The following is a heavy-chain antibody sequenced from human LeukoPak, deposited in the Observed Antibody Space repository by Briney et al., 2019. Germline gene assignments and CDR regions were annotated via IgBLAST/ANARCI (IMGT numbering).Heavy chain of an antibody. CDR1: GGSFSGYC. D-gene: IGHD3-16*01. Sequence: SETLSLTCAVYGGSFSGYCWSWIRQPPGKGLEWIGEINHSGSTNYNPSLKSRVTISVDTSKNQFSLKLSSVTAADTAVYYCARGPFGGVTNQYYFDYWGQGTLVTVSS. CDR3: ARGPFGGVTNQYYFDY. V-gene: IGHV4-34*01. CDR2: INHSGST. J-gene: IGHJ4*02.